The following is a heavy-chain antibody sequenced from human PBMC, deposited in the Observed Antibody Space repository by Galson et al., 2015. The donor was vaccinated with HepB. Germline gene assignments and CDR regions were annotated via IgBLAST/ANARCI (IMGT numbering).Heavy chain of an antibody. V-gene: IGHV3-30*04. CDR1: GFTFSSSA. CDR3: ARRDYDILTGYGGPFDY. D-gene: IGHD3-9*01. Sequence: SLRLSCAASGFTFSSSAMHWVRQAPGKGLEWVAVISYDGSNKYYADSVKGRFTISRDNSKNTLYLQMNSLRAEDTAVYYCARRDYDILTGYGGPFDYWGQGTLVTVPS. J-gene: IGHJ4*02. CDR2: ISYDGSNK.